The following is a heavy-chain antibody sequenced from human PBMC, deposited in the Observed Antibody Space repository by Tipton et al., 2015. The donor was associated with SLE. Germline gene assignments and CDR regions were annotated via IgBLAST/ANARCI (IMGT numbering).Heavy chain of an antibody. CDR1: GYTFTSYG. D-gene: IGHD6-19*01. J-gene: IGHJ4*02. CDR2: ISAYTGNT. Sequence: QLVQSGAAVKKPGASVKVSCKASGYTFTSYGISWVRQAPGQGLEWMGWISAYTGNTNYAQKLQGRVTMTTDTSTSTAYMELRRRRSDGTAVYYCALSAAVAGLGLDYWGQGTLVTGSS. V-gene: IGHV1-18*01. CDR3: ALSAAVAGLGLDY.